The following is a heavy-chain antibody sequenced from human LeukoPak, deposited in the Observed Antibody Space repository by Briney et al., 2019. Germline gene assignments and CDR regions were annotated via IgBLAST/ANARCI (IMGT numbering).Heavy chain of an antibody. D-gene: IGHD6-19*01. CDR2: IYYSGST. V-gene: IGHV4-30-4*01. Sequence: SETLSLTCTVSGGSISSGDYYWSWIRQPPGKGLEWIGYIYYSGSTYYNPSLKSRVTISVDTSKNQFSLKLSSVTAADTVVYYCARDSYSSGWGFDPWGQGTLVTVSS. CDR1: GGSISSGDYY. CDR3: ARDSYSSGWGFDP. J-gene: IGHJ5*02.